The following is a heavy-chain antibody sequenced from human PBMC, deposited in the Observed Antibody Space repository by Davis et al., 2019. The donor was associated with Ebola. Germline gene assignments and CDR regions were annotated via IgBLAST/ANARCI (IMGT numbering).Heavy chain of an antibody. CDR1: GFIFDNYG. D-gene: IGHD1-26*01. V-gene: IGHV3-30*03. J-gene: IGHJ4*02. CDR2: ISYDATDK. CDR3: ATVGELLSYFDY. Sequence: GESLKISCAASGFIFDNYGMHWVRQAPGKGLEWVAVISYDATDKFYADSVKGRFSISRDNSKNTLYLQMNSLRAEDTAVYYCATVGELLSYFDYWGQGTLVTVSS.